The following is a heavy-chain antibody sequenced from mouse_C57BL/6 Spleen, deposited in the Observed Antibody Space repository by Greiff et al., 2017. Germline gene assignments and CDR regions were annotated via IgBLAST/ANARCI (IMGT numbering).Heavy chain of an antibody. CDR2: ISDGGSYT. CDR1: GFTFSSYA. J-gene: IGHJ3*01. CDR3: ARDNYYGSSYVEFAY. D-gene: IGHD1-1*01. V-gene: IGHV5-4*01. Sequence: EVQGVESGGGLVKPGGSLKLSCAASGFTFSSYAMSWVRQTPEKRLEWVATISDGGSYTYYPDNVKGRFTISRDNAKNNLYLQMSHLKSEDTAMYYCARDNYYGSSYVEFAYWGQGTLVTVSA.